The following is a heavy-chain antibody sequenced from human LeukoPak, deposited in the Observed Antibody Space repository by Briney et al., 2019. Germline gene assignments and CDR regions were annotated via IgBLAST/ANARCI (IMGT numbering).Heavy chain of an antibody. CDR2: INHSGST. CDR1: GGSFSGDY. J-gene: IGHJ4*02. V-gene: IGHV4-34*01. Sequence: KPSEALSLTCAFYGGSFSGDYWSWIRQPPGKGLEWSGEINHSGSTNYNPSLKSRVTISVDTSKNQFSLKLSSVAAADTAVYYCARAEGEVATLGVDYFDYWGQGTLVTVSS. CDR3: ARAEGEVATLGVDYFDY. D-gene: IGHD5-12*01.